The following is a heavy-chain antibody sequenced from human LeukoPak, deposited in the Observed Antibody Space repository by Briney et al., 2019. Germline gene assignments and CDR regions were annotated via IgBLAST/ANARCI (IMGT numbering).Heavy chain of an antibody. D-gene: IGHD2-15*01. CDR1: GYTFTGYY. Sequence: ASVKVSCKASGYTFTGYYMHWVRQAPGQGLEWMGRINPSSGGTNYAQKFQGRVTMTRDTSISTAYMELSRLRSDDTAVYYCSISYLGYCSGGSCYFDAFDIWGQGTMVTVSS. CDR2: INPSSGGT. J-gene: IGHJ3*02. V-gene: IGHV1-2*06. CDR3: SISYLGYCSGGSCYFDAFDI.